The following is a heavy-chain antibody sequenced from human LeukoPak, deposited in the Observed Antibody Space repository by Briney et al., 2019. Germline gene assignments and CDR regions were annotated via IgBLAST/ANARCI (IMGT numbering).Heavy chain of an antibody. Sequence: ASVKVSCKVSGYTLTELSMHWVRQAPGKGLEWMGGFDPEDGETIYEQKFQGRVTMTEDTSTDTAYMELSSLRSEDTAVYYCATAPLSAPQKRYFDYWGQGTLVTVSS. J-gene: IGHJ4*02. CDR1: GYTLTELS. D-gene: IGHD3-9*01. V-gene: IGHV1-24*01. CDR3: ATAPLSAPQKRYFDY. CDR2: FDPEDGET.